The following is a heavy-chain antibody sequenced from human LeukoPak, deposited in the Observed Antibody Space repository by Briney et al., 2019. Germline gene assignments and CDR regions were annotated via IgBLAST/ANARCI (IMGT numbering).Heavy chain of an antibody. Sequence: TGGSLRLSCAASGIIFSTYTMNWVRQAPGKGLEWISYISTNSSIIYYADSVKGRFTISRDNAKNSLYLQMNSLRAEDTAVYYCAKDLKRIAAAGPFDYWGQGTLVTVSS. CDR1: GIIFSTYT. CDR2: ISTNSSII. J-gene: IGHJ4*02. V-gene: IGHV3-48*04. D-gene: IGHD6-13*01. CDR3: AKDLKRIAAAGPFDY.